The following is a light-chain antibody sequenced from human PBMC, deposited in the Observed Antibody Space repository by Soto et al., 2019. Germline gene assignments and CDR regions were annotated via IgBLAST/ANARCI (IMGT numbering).Light chain of an antibody. CDR1: QRVSSSY. Sequence: EIVLTQSPGTLSLSLGERATLSCRASQRVSSSYLAWYQQKVGQAPRLLIYAASSRATGVPDRFSGSGSGTDFTLAISSLEPEDFAVYYCQQYGTSPPWTFGQGTKVDIK. CDR2: AAS. V-gene: IGKV3-20*01. J-gene: IGKJ1*01. CDR3: QQYGTSPPWT.